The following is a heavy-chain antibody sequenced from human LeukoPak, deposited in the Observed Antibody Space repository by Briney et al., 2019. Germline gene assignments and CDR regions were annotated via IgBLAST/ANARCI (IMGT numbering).Heavy chain of an antibody. D-gene: IGHD3-10*01. J-gene: IGHJ3*02. CDR1: GGSFSGYY. V-gene: IGHV4-34*01. Sequence: SETLSLTCAVYGGSFSGYYWSWIRQPPGKGLEWIGEINHSGSTNYNPSLKSRVTISLDTSKNQFYLKLNSVTAADTAVYYCARGAIVIIEYDDAFDIWGQGTMVTVSS. CDR2: INHSGST. CDR3: ARGAIVIIEYDDAFDI.